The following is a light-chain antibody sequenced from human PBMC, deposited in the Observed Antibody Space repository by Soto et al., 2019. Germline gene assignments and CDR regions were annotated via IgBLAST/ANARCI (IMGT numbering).Light chain of an antibody. CDR1: QSVSSSD. V-gene: IGKV3-20*01. J-gene: IGKJ2*01. Sequence: EIVLTQSPGTLSLSPGEWATLSCRASQSVSSSDLAWYQQKPGQAPRLLIYGASSRATGIPDRFSGSGSGTDLTITISRLESEDFEVYYCQQYGTSPPYTFGQGTKLEIK. CDR2: GAS. CDR3: QQYGTSPPYT.